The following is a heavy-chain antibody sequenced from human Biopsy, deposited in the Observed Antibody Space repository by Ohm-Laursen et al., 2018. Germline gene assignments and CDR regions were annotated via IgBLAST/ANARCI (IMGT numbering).Heavy chain of an antibody. V-gene: IGHV3-30*06. CDR3: ASGDIGGIGLDV. D-gene: IGHD3-10*01. J-gene: IGHJ6*02. Sequence: LRLSCAVSGFIFKSYGMHWVRQAPGKGLQWVTLIRYDGSKKYYADSVKGRFTISRDNSKSTLYLQMNNLRADDTAVYYCASGDIGGIGLDVWGLGTTVTVSS. CDR2: IRYDGSKK. CDR1: GFIFKSYG.